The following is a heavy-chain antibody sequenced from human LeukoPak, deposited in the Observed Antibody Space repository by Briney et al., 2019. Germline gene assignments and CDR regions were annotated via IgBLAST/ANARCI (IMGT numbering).Heavy chain of an antibody. J-gene: IGHJ4*02. D-gene: IGHD4-23*01. CDR2: IKQDGSEK. Sequence: GGSLRLSCAASGFTFSSYWMSWVRQAPGKGLEWVANIKQDGSEKYYVDSVKGRFTISRDNAKNSLYLQMNSLRAEDTAVYYCARGWGLAAVTLDSWGQGTLVTVSS. CDR3: ARGWGLAAVTLDS. V-gene: IGHV3-7*01. CDR1: GFTFSSYW.